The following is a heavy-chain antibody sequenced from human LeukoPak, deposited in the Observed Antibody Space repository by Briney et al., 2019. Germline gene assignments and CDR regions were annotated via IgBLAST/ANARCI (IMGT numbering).Heavy chain of an antibody. CDR1: GYTFTSYD. D-gene: IGHD2-21*02. V-gene: IGHV1-8*03. CDR3: AMGVTMSRGYY. J-gene: IGHJ4*02. CDR2: MNPNSGNT. Sequence: GASVKVSCKASGYTFTSYDINWVRQATGQGLEWMGWMNPNSGNTGYAQKFQGRVTITRNTSISTAYMELSSLRSEDTAVYYCAMGVTMSRGYYWGQGTLVTVSS.